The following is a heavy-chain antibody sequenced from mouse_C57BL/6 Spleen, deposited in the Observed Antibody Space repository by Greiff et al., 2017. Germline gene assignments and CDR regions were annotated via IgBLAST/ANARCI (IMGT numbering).Heavy chain of an antibody. D-gene: IGHD3-1*01. CDR3: ARVGRESYYFDY. CDR1: GYSITSGYY. V-gene: IGHV3-6*01. J-gene: IGHJ2*01. CDR2: ISYDGSN. Sequence: DVKLQESGPGLVKPSQSLSLTCSVTGYSITSGYYWNWIRQFPGNKMEWMGYISYDGSNKYNPSLKNRISITRDTSKNLFFLKLNSVTTEDTATSYCARVGRESYYFDYWGQGTTLTVSS.